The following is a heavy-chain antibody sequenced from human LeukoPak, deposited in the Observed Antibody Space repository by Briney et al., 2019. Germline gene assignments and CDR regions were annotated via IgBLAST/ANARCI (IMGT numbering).Heavy chain of an antibody. CDR1: GGSISSYY. CDR2: IYYTGNT. CDR3: ARGVNHDDRGGYYLHNWFDP. D-gene: IGHD3-22*01. V-gene: IGHV4-59*01. Sequence: SETLSLTCTVSGGSISSYYWSWIRQPPGKGLEWIGYIYYTGNTNYNPSLKSRLTISVDTSKNHLSLKLSSVTAADTAVYYCARGVNHDDRGGYYLHNWFDPWGQGTLVTVSS. J-gene: IGHJ5*02.